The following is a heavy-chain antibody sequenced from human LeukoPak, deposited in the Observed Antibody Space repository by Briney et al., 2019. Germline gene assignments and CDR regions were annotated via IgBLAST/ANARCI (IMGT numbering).Heavy chain of an antibody. Sequence: PSETLSLTCAVYGGSFSGYYWSWIRQPPGKGLEWIGEINHSGSTNYNPSLKSRVTISVDASTNQFSLKLSSVTAADTAVYYCARGGVSAAAGTGVPHYYYGMDVWGQGTTVTVSS. CDR3: ARGGVSAAAGTGVPHYYYGMDV. CDR1: GGSFSGYY. V-gene: IGHV4-34*01. CDR2: INHSGST. J-gene: IGHJ6*02. D-gene: IGHD6-13*01.